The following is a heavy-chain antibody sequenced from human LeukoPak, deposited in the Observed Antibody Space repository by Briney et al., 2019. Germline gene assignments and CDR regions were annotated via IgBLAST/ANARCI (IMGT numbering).Heavy chain of an antibody. D-gene: IGHD3-10*01. J-gene: IGHJ2*01. V-gene: IGHV3-23*01. CDR1: GFTFSSYA. CDR3: AKGTSGYYDV. Sequence: GGSLRLSCAASGFTFSSYAMTWVRQAPGKGLAWVSHIYADGTTFYTDSAKGRFTLYRDNPQNTLFLQLSSLRVDDTAIYYCAKGTSGYYDVWGRGARVTVAA. CDR2: IYADGTT.